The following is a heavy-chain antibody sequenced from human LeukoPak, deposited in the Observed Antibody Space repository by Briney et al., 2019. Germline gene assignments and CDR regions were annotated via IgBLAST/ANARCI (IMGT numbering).Heavy chain of an antibody. CDR2: INHSGST. Sequence: PSETLSLTCAVYGGSFSGYYWSWIRQPPGKGLEWIGEINHSGSTNYNPSLKSRVTISVDTSKNQFSLKLSSVTAADTAVYYCARRRRRHCSSTSCYRGSFDYWGQGTLITVSS. J-gene: IGHJ4*02. V-gene: IGHV4-34*01. D-gene: IGHD2-2*02. CDR3: ARRRRRHCSSTSCYRGSFDY. CDR1: GGSFSGYY.